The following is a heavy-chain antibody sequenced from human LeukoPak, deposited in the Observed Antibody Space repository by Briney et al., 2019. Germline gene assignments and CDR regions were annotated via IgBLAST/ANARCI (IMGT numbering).Heavy chain of an antibody. J-gene: IGHJ4*02. Sequence: PGGSLRLSCAASGFTFSSYAMSWVRQAPGKGLEWVSAISGSGGSTYYADSVKGRFTISRDNSKNTLYLQMNSLRAEDTAVYYCARELDYYSSGWYYFDYWGQGTLVTVSS. V-gene: IGHV3-23*01. D-gene: IGHD6-19*01. CDR2: ISGSGGST. CDR1: GFTFSSYA. CDR3: ARELDYYSSGWYYFDY.